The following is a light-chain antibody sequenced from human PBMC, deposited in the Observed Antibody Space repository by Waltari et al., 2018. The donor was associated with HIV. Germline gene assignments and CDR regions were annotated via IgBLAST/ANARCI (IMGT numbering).Light chain of an antibody. Sequence: DLQMTQSPTSLPPSLGHTVPIPCRASQAISNSVSWFQQRPGEVPKLLVHGAFILQRGVPSRFSGSGSGTDYSLTIRGLQAEDFATYFCQQYFGVPLTFAGGTRVDI. CDR1: QAISNS. CDR3: QQYFGVPLT. CDR2: GAF. J-gene: IGKJ4*01. V-gene: IGKV1-NL1*01.